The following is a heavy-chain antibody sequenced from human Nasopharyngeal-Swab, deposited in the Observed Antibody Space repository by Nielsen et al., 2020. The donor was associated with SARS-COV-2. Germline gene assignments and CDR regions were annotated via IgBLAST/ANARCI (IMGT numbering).Heavy chain of an antibody. CDR2: IIPIFGTA. D-gene: IGHD5-24*01. Sequence: SVKVSCKASGGTFSSYAISWVRQAPGQGLEWMGGIIPIFGTARYAQKFQGRVTITADESTSTAYMELSSLRSEDTAVYYCAREERGDGYKLYDYWGQGTLVTVSS. J-gene: IGHJ4*02. CDR1: GGTFSSYA. CDR3: AREERGDGYKLYDY. V-gene: IGHV1-69*13.